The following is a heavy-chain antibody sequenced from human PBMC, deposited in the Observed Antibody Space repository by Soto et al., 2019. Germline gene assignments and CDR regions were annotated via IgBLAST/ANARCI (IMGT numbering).Heavy chain of an antibody. V-gene: IGHV3-30*18. J-gene: IGHJ4*02. D-gene: IGHD1-26*01. CDR1: GFTFSSYG. CDR2: ISYDGSNK. CDR3: AKAGSGRYWDTGVDY. Sequence: VGSLRFSCAASGFTFSSYGMHWVRQAPGKGLEWVAVISYDGSNKYYADSVKGRFTISRDNSKNTLYLQMNSLRAEDTAVYYCAKAGSGRYWDTGVDYWGQGTLVTVSS.